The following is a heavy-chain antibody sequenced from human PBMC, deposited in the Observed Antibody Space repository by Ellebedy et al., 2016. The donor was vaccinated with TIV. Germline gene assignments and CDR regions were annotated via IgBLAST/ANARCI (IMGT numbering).Heavy chain of an antibody. J-gene: IGHJ6*02. V-gene: IGHV4-31*03. CDR3: ARAARYCSSTSCRYPFYYYYGMDV. Sequence: SETLSLXCTVSGGSISSGGYYWSWIRQHPGKGLEWIGYIYYSGSTYYNPSLKSRVTISVDTSKNQFSLKLSSVTAADTAVYYCARAARYCSSTSCRYPFYYYYGMDVWGQGTTVTVSS. D-gene: IGHD2-2*01. CDR1: GGSISSGGYY. CDR2: IYYSGST.